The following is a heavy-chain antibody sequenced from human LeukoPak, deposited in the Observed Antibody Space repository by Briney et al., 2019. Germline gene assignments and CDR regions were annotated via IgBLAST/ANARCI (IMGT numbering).Heavy chain of an antibody. CDR3: TTYISGHY. J-gene: IGHJ4*02. D-gene: IGHD1-20*01. CDR1: GFIFNGSD. V-gene: IGHV3-73*01. Sequence: GGSLRLSCATSGFIFNGSDIHWVRQASGRGLEWVGRIRTKLRNYATAYAASVKGRFTISRDDSGDTAYLQMNSLKTEDTAVYYCTTYISGHYWGQGTLVTVSS. CDR2: IRTKLRNYAT.